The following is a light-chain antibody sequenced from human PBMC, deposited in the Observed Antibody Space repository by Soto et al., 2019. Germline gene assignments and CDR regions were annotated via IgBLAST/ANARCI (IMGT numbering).Light chain of an antibody. CDR2: DAY. J-gene: IGKJ4*01. Sequence: DIQTTQSPSTLSASVGDRVTITCRASQSISSWLAWYQQKPGKAPKLLIYDAYSLESGVPSRFSGSGSGTEFTLTISSLQPYDFATYYCQQYNSYSFGGGTKVEIK. V-gene: IGKV1-5*01. CDR3: QQYNSYS. CDR1: QSISSW.